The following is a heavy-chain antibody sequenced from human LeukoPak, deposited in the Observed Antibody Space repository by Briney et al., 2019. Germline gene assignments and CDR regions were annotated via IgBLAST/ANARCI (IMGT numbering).Heavy chain of an antibody. D-gene: IGHD3-22*01. CDR3: ARGGEDYYDSSGRVDY. CDR2: IYYSGST. V-gene: IGHV4-59*01. J-gene: IGHJ4*02. Sequence: SETLSLTCTVSGGSISSYYWSWIRQPPGKGLEWIGYIYYSGSTNYNPSLKSRATISVDTSKNQFSLKLSSVTAADTAVYYCARGGEDYYDSSGRVDYWGQGTLVTVSS. CDR1: GGSISSYY.